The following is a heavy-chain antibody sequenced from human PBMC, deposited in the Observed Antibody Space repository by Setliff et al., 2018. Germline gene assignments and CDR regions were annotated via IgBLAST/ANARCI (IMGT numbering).Heavy chain of an antibody. CDR1: GLPFSTYD. CDR3: GTRDCRTTGCYNGYIES. Sequence: GGSLRLSCAASGLPFSTYDMSWVRQAPGKGLEWVAVISHDGINKYYADSVRGRFTISRDNSENTLYLQINSLRAEDTAFYFCGTRDCRTTGCYNGYIESWGQGTLVTV. J-gene: IGHJ4*02. V-gene: IGHV3-30*01. D-gene: IGHD2-2*02. CDR2: ISHDGINK.